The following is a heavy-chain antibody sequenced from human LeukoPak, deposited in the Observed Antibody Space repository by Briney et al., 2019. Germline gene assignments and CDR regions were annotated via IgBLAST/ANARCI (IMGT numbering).Heavy chain of an antibody. Sequence: PGGSLRLSCAASGFTFSSYEMNWVRQAPGKGLEWVAFIRYDGSNKYYADSVKGRFTISRDNSKNTLYLQMNSLRAEDTAVYYCAKDRAASGWYEVSYFDYWGQGTLVTVSS. J-gene: IGHJ4*02. CDR2: IRYDGSNK. V-gene: IGHV3-30*02. D-gene: IGHD6-19*01. CDR1: GFTFSSYE. CDR3: AKDRAASGWYEVSYFDY.